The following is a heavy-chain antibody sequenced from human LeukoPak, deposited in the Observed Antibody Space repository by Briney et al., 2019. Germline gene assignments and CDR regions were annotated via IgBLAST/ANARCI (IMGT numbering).Heavy chain of an antibody. CDR1: GFTLSSYV. V-gene: IGHV3-30-3*01. CDR2: TSYDGSNK. CDR3: ARGEYQLLYAYFDY. J-gene: IGHJ4*02. Sequence: PGGSLRLSCAASGFTLSSYVMHWVRQAPGKGLEWVAVTSYDGSNKYYADSVKGRFTISRDNSKNTLYLQMNSLRAEDSAVYYCARGEYQLLYAYFDYWGQGTLVTVSS. D-gene: IGHD2-2*02.